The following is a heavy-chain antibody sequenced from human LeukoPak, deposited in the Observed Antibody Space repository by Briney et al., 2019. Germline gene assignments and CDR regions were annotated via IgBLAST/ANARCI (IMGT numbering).Heavy chain of an antibody. V-gene: IGHV4-59*08. CDR3: ASRSAVTVSGFDY. CDR1: GDSISSYY. J-gene: IGHJ4*02. CDR2: IHFSGSS. Sequence: SETLSLTCTVSGDSISSYYWNWIRQPPGKGLEWIGYIHFSGSSRYNPSLKSRVTMSLDTSKNELSLNLSSATAADTAVYYCASRSAVTVSGFDYWGQGTLVTVSS. D-gene: IGHD3-10*01.